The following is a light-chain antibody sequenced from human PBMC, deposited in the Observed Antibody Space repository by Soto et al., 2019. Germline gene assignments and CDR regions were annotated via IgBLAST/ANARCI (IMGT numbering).Light chain of an antibody. CDR3: CSYARSSTVV. CDR2: EGS. Sequence: QSALTQPASVSGSPGQSITISCTGTSSDVGSYSLVSWYQQHPGKAPKLMIYEGSKRPSGVSNRFSGSKSGNTAPLTISGLQAEDEADYYCCSYARSSTVVFGGGTKLTVL. J-gene: IGLJ2*01. V-gene: IGLV2-23*01. CDR1: SSDVGSYSL.